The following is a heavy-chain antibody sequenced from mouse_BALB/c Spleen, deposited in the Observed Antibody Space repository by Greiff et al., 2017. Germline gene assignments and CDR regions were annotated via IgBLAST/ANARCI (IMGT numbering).Heavy chain of an antibody. D-gene: IGHD2-13*01. V-gene: IGHV7-1*02. Sequence: EVKVVESGGGLVQPGGSLRLSCATSGFTFSDFYMEWVRQPPGKRLEWIAASRNKANDYTTEYSASVKGRFIVSRDTSQSILYLQMNALRAEDTAIYYCARDAEGDMLFAYWGQGTLVTVSA. CDR1: GFTFSDFY. CDR3: ARDAEGDMLFAY. J-gene: IGHJ3*01. CDR2: SRNKANDYTT.